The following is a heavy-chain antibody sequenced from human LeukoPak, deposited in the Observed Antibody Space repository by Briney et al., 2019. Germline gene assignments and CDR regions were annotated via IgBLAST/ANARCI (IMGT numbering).Heavy chain of an antibody. CDR1: GNSISIYW. Sequence: GESLKISCKGSGNSISIYWISWVRQMPGKRLEWMGNNYPGDSDIRYSPSFQGQVAFSADKSISTAYLQWSILKASDTAMYYSARRDISGYSFDSWGQGTLVTVSS. V-gene: IGHV5-51*01. J-gene: IGHJ5*01. CDR2: NYPGDSDI. D-gene: IGHD3-22*01. CDR3: ARRDISGYSFDS.